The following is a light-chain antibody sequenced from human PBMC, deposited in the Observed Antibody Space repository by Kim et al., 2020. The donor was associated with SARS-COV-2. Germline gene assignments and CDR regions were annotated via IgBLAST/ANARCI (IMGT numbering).Light chain of an antibody. V-gene: IGLV1-51*01. CDR2: DND. CDR1: TSNIGYNY. Sequence: QSVLTQPPSLSAPPGQKVTISCSGSTSNIGYNYVSWYQHLPGAAPTLLIYDNDKRPSGIPDRFSGSKSDTSATLAISGLQTGDEATYYCETWDTGLNDVVFGGGTQLTVL. J-gene: IGLJ2*01. CDR3: ETWDTGLNDVV.